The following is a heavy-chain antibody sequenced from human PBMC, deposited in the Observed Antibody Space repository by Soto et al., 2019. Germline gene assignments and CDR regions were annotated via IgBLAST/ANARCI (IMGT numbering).Heavy chain of an antibody. V-gene: IGHV3-30*19. CDR2: TSYDGSGK. D-gene: IGHD3-16*01. CDR3: ARWGTTGGLDV. J-gene: IGHJ1*01. Sequence: QVQLVESGGGVVQPGTSLRVSCVGSGFTFRSYVIHWVHQAPGKGLEWVALTSYDGSGKYYGDSVRGRFTISRDNSRNTVDLQTDSLRLEDTALYYCARWGTTGGLDVWGQGTLVSVSS. CDR1: GFTFRSYV.